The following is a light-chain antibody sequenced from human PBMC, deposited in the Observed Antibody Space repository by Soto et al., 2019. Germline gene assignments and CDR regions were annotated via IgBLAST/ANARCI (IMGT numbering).Light chain of an antibody. V-gene: IGLV4-60*03. CDR2: LEGSGSY. CDR1: SRHSSYS. Sequence: QPVLTQSSSASASLGSSVKLTCTLSSRHSSYSIAWHQQQPGKAPRYLMKLEGSGSYNKGSGIPDRFSGSSSGADRYLTISNLQSDDEADYDCETWDSNTHVVFGGGTKLPVL. J-gene: IGLJ2*01. CDR3: ETWDSNTHVV.